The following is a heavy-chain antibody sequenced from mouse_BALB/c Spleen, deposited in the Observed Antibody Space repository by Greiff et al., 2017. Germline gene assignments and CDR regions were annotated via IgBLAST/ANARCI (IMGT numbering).Heavy chain of an antibody. CDR2: INPGSGGT. CDR1: GYTFTSYW. V-gene: IGHV1-53*01. J-gene: IGHJ2*01. D-gene: IGHD4-1*01. CDR3: ARGAGTYYFDY. Sequence: VQLQQPGAELVKPGASVKLSCKASGYTFTSYWMHWVKQRPGQGLEWIGVINPGSGGTNYNEKFKGKATLTADKSSSTAYMQLSSLTSDDSAVYFCARGAGTYYFDYWGQGTTLTVAS.